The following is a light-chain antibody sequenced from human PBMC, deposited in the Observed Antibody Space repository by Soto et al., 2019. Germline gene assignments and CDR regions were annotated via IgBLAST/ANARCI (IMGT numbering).Light chain of an antibody. CDR1: SSNIGSNT. CDR2: GNI. Sequence: SALTQPPSASGAPGQRVTISCSGSSSNIGSNTVHWHQQLPGTAPKLLLYGNIDRPSGVPDRFAGSKSATSASLAITGLQAEDEADYYCQSYDSSLNGYVFGSGTKVTVL. CDR3: QSYDSSLNGYV. V-gene: IGLV1-40*01. J-gene: IGLJ1*01.